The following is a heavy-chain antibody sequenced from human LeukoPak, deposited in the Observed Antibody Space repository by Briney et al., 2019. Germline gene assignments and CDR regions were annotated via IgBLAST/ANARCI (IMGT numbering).Heavy chain of an antibody. V-gene: IGHV4-30-2*01. D-gene: IGHD3-22*01. CDR3: ARQGLSSGYYHN. Sequence: PSETLSLTCAVSGGSISSGGYSWSWIRQPPGKGLEWIGYIYHSGSTYYNPSLKSRVTISVDRSKNQFSLKLSSVTAADTAVYYCARQGLSSGYYHNWGQGTLVTVSS. J-gene: IGHJ4*02. CDR1: GGSISSGGYS. CDR2: IYHSGST.